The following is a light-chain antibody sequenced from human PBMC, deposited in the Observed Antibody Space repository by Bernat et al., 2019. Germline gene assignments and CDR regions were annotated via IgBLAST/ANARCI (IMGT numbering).Light chain of an antibody. CDR3: SSFAGIITWV. CDR1: SIDVGASAH. V-gene: IGLV2-8*01. J-gene: IGLJ3*02. Sequence: QSALTQPPSASGSPGQSVTISCTGTSIDVGASAHVPWYQQHPGKAPKLIIYEVSERPSGVPDRFSGSKSGSTASLTVSGLQAEDEADYYCSSFAGIITWVFGGGTKLTVL. CDR2: EVS.